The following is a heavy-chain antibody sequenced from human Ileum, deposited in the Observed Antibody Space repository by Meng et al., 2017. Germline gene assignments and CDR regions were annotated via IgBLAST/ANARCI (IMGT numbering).Heavy chain of an antibody. CDR1: GGTFSSYA. D-gene: IGHD1-7*01. V-gene: IGHV1-69*13. Sequence: SVKVSCKASGGTFSSYAISWVRQAPGQGLEWMGGIIPIFGTANYAQKFQGRVTITADESTSTAYMELSSLRDEDTAVYYCARGDWNYEPGFDYWGQGTLVTVSS. CDR2: IIPIFGTA. J-gene: IGHJ4*02. CDR3: ARGDWNYEPGFDY.